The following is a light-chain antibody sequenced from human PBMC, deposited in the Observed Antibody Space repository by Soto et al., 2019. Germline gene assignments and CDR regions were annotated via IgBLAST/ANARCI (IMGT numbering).Light chain of an antibody. V-gene: IGLV2-11*01. J-gene: IGLJ1*01. Sequence: QSALTQPRSVSGSLGQSVTISCTGTSSDVGTYNYVSWYQQHPGKAPKVMIYDASERPSGVPDRFSGSKSGNTASLNISGLKSEDEADYYCCSYAGSPRYVLGTGTKVTVL. CDR1: SSDVGTYNY. CDR3: CSYAGSPRYV. CDR2: DAS.